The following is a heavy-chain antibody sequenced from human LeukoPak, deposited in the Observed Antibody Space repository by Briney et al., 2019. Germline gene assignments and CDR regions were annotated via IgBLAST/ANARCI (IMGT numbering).Heavy chain of an antibody. CDR3: AVGGVYLRGGAEAFDI. D-gene: IGHD3-10*01. V-gene: IGHV3-11*03. CDR1: GFTFSDYY. CDR2: ISSSSSYT. J-gene: IGHJ3*02. Sequence: GGSLRLSCAASGFTFSDYYMSWIRQAPGKGLEWVSYISSSSSYTNYADSVKGRFTISRDNAKNSLYLQMNSLRAEDTAVYYCAVGGVYLRGGAEAFDIWGQGTMVTVSS.